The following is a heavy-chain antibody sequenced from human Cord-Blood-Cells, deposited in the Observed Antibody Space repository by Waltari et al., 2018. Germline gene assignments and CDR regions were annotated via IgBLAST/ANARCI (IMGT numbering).Heavy chain of an antibody. V-gene: IGHV1-24*01. D-gene: IGHD3-16*02. Sequence: QVQLVQSGAEVKKPGASVKVSYKVSGYTLTELSMHWVRQAPGKGLEWMGGFDPEDGETIYAQKFQGRVTMTEDTSTDTAYMELSSLRSEDTAVYYCATARMITFGGVIANWFDPWGQGTLVTVSS. CDR3: ATARMITFGGVIANWFDP. CDR2: FDPEDGET. CDR1: GYTLTELS. J-gene: IGHJ5*02.